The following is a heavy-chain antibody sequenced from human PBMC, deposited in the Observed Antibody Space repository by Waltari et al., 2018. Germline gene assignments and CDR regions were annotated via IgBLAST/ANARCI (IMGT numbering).Heavy chain of an antibody. Sequence: EVQLVESGGGLVQPGGSLRLSCAASGFTFSSYSMNWVRQAPGKGLGWVSYISSSGTIYYADSVKGRFTISRDNAKNSLYLQMNSLRAEDTAVYYCARARNKFDYWGQGTLVTVSS. CDR1: GFTFSSYS. CDR3: ARARNKFDY. V-gene: IGHV3-48*01. J-gene: IGHJ4*02. CDR2: ISSSGTI.